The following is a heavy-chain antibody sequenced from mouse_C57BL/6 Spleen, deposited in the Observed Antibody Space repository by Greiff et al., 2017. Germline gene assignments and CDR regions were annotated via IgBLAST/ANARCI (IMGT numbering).Heavy chain of an antibody. D-gene: IGHD1-2*01. CDR2: ISDGGSYT. Sequence: EVQLVESGGGLVKPGGSLKLSCAASGFTFSSYAMSWVRQTPEKRLEWVATISDGGSYTYYPDNVKGRFTISRDNAKNNLYLQMSHLKSEDTAMYYCARDTARPGFMDYWGQGTSVTVSS. J-gene: IGHJ4*01. CDR1: GFTFSSYA. CDR3: ARDTARPGFMDY. V-gene: IGHV5-4*01.